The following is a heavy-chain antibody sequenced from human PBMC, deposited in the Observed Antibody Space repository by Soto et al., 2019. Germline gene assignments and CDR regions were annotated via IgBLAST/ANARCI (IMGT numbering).Heavy chain of an antibody. D-gene: IGHD3-3*01. CDR1: GGSISSSSYY. CDR2: IYYSGST. Sequence: SETLSLTCTVSGGSISSSSYYWGWIRQPPGKGLEWIGSIYYSGSTYYNPSLKSRVTISVDTSKNLFSLKLSSVTAADTAVYYCARPSIDFWSGYYDAFDIWGQGTMVTVSS. J-gene: IGHJ3*02. CDR3: ARPSIDFWSGYYDAFDI. V-gene: IGHV4-39*01.